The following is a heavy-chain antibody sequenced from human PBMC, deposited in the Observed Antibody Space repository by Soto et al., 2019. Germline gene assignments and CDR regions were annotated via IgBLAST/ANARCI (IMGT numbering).Heavy chain of an antibody. CDR3: ARGITGTNLYYYYGMDV. Sequence: SQTLSLTCAISGDSVSSNSAAWNWIRQSPSRGLEWLGRTYYRSKWYNDYAVSVKSRITINPDTSKNQFSLQLNSVTPEDTAVYYCARGITGTNLYYYYGMDVWGQGTTVTDSS. D-gene: IGHD1-7*01. CDR2: TYYRSKWYN. V-gene: IGHV6-1*01. J-gene: IGHJ6*02. CDR1: GDSVSSNSAA.